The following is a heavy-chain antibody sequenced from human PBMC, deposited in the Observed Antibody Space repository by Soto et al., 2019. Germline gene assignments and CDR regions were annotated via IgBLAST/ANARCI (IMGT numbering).Heavy chain of an antibody. CDR3: AKGGVPAGMPGYYYMDV. Sequence: QVQLVESGGGVVQPGRSVRLSCAASGFTFSSFGMHWVRQAPGKGLEWVAIISYDGRNRYYGDSVKGRITISRDNSKNTVYLEMNSLRVEDTAVYYCAKGGVPAGMPGYYYMDVWGKAIAVNLSS. CDR1: GFTFSSFG. CDR2: ISYDGRNR. D-gene: IGHD2-2*01. V-gene: IGHV3-30*18. J-gene: IGHJ6*03.